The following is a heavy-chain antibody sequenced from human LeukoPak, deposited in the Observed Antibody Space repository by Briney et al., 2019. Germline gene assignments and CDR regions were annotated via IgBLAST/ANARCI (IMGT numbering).Heavy chain of an antibody. V-gene: IGHV4-39*07. CDR1: GGSISSSSYY. J-gene: IGHJ4*02. D-gene: IGHD6-6*01. CDR2: IYYSGST. Sequence: PSETLSLTCTVSGGSISSSSYYWGWIRQPPGKGLEWIGSIYYSGSTYYNPSLKSRVTISVDTSKNQFSLKLSSVTAADTAVYYCAREPYSSSPPVDYWGQGTLVTVSS. CDR3: AREPYSSSPPVDY.